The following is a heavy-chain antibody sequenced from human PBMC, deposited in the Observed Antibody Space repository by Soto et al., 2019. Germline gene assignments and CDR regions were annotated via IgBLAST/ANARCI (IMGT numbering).Heavy chain of an antibody. CDR2: IYPGYPDT. D-gene: IGHD6-6*01. V-gene: IGHV5-51*01. CDR1: RFTFTSYY. CDR3: ARHSSSSAVDY. Sequence: KVSCKTSRFTFTSYYIHWVRQMPRKGLEWMGIIYPGYPDTRYSPSFQGQVTISADKSISTAYLQWSSLKASDTAMYYCARHSSSSAVDYWGQGTLVTVSS. J-gene: IGHJ4*02.